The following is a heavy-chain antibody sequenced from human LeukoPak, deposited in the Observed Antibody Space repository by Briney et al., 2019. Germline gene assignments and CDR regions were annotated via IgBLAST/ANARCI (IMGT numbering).Heavy chain of an antibody. Sequence: PSETLSLTCAVYGGSFSGYYWSWIRQPPGKGLEWIGEINHSGSTNYNPSLKSRVTISVDTSKNQFSLKLSSVTAADTAVYYCAIGLPRYDYVWGSYRSYNWFDPWGQGTLVTVSS. J-gene: IGHJ5*02. CDR1: GGSFSGYY. D-gene: IGHD3-16*02. V-gene: IGHV4-34*01. CDR2: INHSGST. CDR3: AIGLPRYDYVWGSYRSYNWFDP.